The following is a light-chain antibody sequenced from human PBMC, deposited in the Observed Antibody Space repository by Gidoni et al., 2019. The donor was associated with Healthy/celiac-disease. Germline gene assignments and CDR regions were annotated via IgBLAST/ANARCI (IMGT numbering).Light chain of an antibody. J-gene: IGLJ3*02. Sequence: QTVVTQEPSVSVSPGGTVTLTCGLSSGSVSTSYYPSWYHQTPGQAPRTLIYSTNPRSSGVPDRFSGSILGNKAALTITGAQADDESDYYCVLYMGSGIWVFGGGTKLTVL. V-gene: IGLV8-61*01. CDR1: SGSVSTSYY. CDR3: VLYMGSGIWV. CDR2: STN.